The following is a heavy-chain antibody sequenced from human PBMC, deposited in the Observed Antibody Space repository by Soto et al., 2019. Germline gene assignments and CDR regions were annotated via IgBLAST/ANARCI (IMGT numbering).Heavy chain of an antibody. J-gene: IGHJ6*02. CDR1: GGSFSGYY. Sequence: PSETLSLTCAVYGGSFSGYYWSWIRQPPGKGLEWMGEINHSGSTNYNPSLKSRVTISVDTSKNQFSLKLSSVTAADTAVYYCAREDFDGLLEFADGMDVWGQGTTFTVSS. V-gene: IGHV4-34*01. D-gene: IGHD3-9*01. CDR3: AREDFDGLLEFADGMDV. CDR2: INHSGST.